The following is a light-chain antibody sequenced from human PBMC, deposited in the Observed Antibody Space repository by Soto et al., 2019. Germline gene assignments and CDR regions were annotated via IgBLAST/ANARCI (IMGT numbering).Light chain of an antibody. CDR2: AAS. CDR1: QSISSW. CDR3: QQANSFSLT. V-gene: IGKV1-12*01. J-gene: IGKJ4*01. Sequence: DIQLTQSPSTLSASVGDIVTIPCRASQSISSWLAWYQQKPGKAPKLLTYAASSLQSGVPSRFSGSGSGTDFTLTISSLQPEDFATYYCQQANSFSLTFGGGTKVDIK.